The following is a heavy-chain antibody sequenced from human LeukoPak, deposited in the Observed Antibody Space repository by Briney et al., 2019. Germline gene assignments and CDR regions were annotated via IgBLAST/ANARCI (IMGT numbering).Heavy chain of an antibody. D-gene: IGHD2-2*01. V-gene: IGHV4-30-4*08. CDR2: IYYSGST. J-gene: IGHJ4*02. Sequence: PSETLSLTCTVSGGSVSSGDYYWSWIRQPPGKGLEWIGYIYYSGSTYHNPSLKSRVTISVDTSKNQFSLKLSSVTGADTAVYYCATRPFLGYCSSTSCYYSRNSVDYWGQGTLVTVSS. CDR3: ATRPFLGYCSSTSCYYSRNSVDY. CDR1: GGSVSSGDYY.